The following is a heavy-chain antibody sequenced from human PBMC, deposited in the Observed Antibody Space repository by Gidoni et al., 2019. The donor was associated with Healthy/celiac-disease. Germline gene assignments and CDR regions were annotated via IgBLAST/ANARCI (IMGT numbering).Heavy chain of an antibody. J-gene: IGHJ5*02. CDR1: GYTLTGYY. D-gene: IGHD2-2*01. CDR2: INPNSGGT. Sequence: QVQLVQSGAEVKKPGASVKVSCKASGYTLTGYYMHWVRQAPGQGLEWMGWINPNSGGTNYAQKFQGRVTMTRDTSISTAYMELSRLRSDDTAVYYCARDAAYCSSTSCSTGWFDPWGQGTLVTVSS. V-gene: IGHV1-2*02. CDR3: ARDAAYCSSTSCSTGWFDP.